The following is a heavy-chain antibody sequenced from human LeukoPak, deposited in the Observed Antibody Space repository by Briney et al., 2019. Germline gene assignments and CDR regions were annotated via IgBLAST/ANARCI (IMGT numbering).Heavy chain of an antibody. CDR2: IYYSGST. J-gene: IGHJ4*02. D-gene: IGHD3-3*01. Sequence: SETLSLTCTVSGGSISSSSYYWGWIRQPPGKGLEWIGSIYYSGSTYDNPSLKSRVTISVGTSKNQFSLKLSSVTAADTAVYYCARVGDFWSGYYQPFDYWGQGTLVTVSS. V-gene: IGHV4-39*07. CDR3: ARVGDFWSGYYQPFDY. CDR1: GGSISSSSYY.